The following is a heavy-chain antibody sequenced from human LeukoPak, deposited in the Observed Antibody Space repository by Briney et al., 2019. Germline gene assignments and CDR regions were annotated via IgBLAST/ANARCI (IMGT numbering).Heavy chain of an antibody. CDR3: ARDHPDYYDSSGYYLYYYYYMDV. CDR1: GFTFSSYS. CDR2: ISSSSSTI. Sequence: PGGSLRLSCAASGFTFSSYSMNWVRQAPGKGLEWVSCISSSSSTIYYADSVKGRFTISRDNAKNSLYLQMNSLRAEDTAVYYCARDHPDYYDSSGYYLYYYYYMDVWGKGTTVTVSS. J-gene: IGHJ6*03. V-gene: IGHV3-48*01. D-gene: IGHD3-22*01.